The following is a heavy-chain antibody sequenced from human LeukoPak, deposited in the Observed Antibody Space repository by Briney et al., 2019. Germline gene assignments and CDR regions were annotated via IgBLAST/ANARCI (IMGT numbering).Heavy chain of an antibody. D-gene: IGHD5-18*01. V-gene: IGHV4-34*01. Sequence: LETLSLTCAVYGGSFSGYYWSWIRQPPGKGLEWIGEINHSGSTNYNPSLKSRVTISVDTSKNQFSLKLSSVTAADTAVYYCARGVRGYSYGSDYWGQGTLVTVSS. CDR2: INHSGST. CDR1: GGSFSGYY. CDR3: ARGVRGYSYGSDY. J-gene: IGHJ4*02.